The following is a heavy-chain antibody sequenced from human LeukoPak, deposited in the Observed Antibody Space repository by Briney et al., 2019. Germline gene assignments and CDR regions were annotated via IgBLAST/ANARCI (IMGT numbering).Heavy chain of an antibody. D-gene: IGHD1-26*01. J-gene: IGHJ5*02. CDR2: IIPIFGTA. CDR3: ARVVTQQMWDWFDP. V-gene: IGHV1-69*05. Sequence: ASVKVSCKASGGTFSSYAISWVRQAPGQGLEWMGGIIPIFGTANYAQKFQGRVTITTDESTSTAYMELSSLRSEDTAVYYCARVVTQQMWDWFDPWGQGTPVTVSS. CDR1: GGTFSSYA.